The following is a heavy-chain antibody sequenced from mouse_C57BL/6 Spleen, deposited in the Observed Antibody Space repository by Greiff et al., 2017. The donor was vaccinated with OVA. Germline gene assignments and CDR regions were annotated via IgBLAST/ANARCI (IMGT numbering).Heavy chain of an antibody. Sequence: QVQLQQPGAELVKPGASVKMSCKASGYTFTSYWITWVKQRPGQGLEWIGDIYPGSGSTNYNEKFKSKATLTVDTSSSTAYMQLSSLTSEDSAVYYCAIYGSSDPWFAYWGQGTLVTVSA. J-gene: IGHJ3*01. D-gene: IGHD1-1*01. V-gene: IGHV1-55*01. CDR1: GYTFTSYW. CDR2: IYPGSGST. CDR3: AIYGSSDPWFAY.